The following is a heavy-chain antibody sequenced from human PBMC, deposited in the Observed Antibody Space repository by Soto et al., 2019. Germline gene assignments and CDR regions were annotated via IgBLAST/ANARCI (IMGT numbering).Heavy chain of an antibody. V-gene: IGHV1-46*03. J-gene: IGHJ3*02. CDR3: ARDLYSTSWYVRAFDM. CDR1: ENTFSTYS. D-gene: IGHD6-13*01. CDR2: INPTTTTT. Sequence: ASVKVSCKASENTFSTYSLHWVRQAPGQGLEWMGVINPTTTTTTDAQKFQGRVTMTRDASTSTVFLELSSLRSGDTAVYFCARDLYSTSWYVRAFDMWG.